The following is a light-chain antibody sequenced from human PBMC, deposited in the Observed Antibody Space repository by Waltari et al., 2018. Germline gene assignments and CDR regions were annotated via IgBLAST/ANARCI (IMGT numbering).Light chain of an antibody. CDR2: DVS. CDR3: CSHAVNNIPPWV. J-gene: IGLJ3*02. Sequence: QSALTQPRSVSGSPGQSVTISCTGSSSDVGAYDYVSWYQQHPGKAPKGMICDVSRRPSGVRYRLSGSKSGNTASLTISGLQAEDEADYYCCSHAVNNIPPWVFGGGTKVTV. V-gene: IGLV2-11*01. CDR1: SSDVGAYDY.